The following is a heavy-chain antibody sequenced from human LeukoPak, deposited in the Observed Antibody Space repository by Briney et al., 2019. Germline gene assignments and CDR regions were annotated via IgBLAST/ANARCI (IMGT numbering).Heavy chain of an antibody. CDR2: IYYSGST. D-gene: IGHD1-26*01. CDR3: ARAVAWVDV. V-gene: IGHV4-59*01. J-gene: IGHJ6*01. Sequence: SETLSLTCTVSGGSISSYYWSWIRQPPGKGLEWVGYIYYSGSTNYNPSLKSRVTISVDTSKNQFSLKLSSVTAADTAVYYCARAVAWVDVWGQGTTVTVSS. CDR1: GGSISSYY.